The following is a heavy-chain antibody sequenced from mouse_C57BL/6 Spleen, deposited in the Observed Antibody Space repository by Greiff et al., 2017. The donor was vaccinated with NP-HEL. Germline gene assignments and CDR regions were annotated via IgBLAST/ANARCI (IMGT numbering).Heavy chain of an antibody. CDR2: INPNYGTT. V-gene: IGHV1-39*01. CDR1: GYSFTDYN. J-gene: IGHJ2*01. Sequence: VQLQQSGPELVKPGASVKISCKASGYSFTDYNMNWVKQSNGKSLEWIGVINPNYGTTSYNQKFKGKATLTVDQSSSTAYMQLNSLTSEDSAVYYVARSHYYGSRYYFDYWGQGTTLTVSS. CDR3: ARSHYYGSRYYFDY. D-gene: IGHD1-1*01.